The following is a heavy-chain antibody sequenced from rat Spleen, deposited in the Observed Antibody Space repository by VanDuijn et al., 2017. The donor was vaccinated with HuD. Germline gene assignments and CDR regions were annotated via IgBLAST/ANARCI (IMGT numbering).Heavy chain of an antibody. V-gene: IGHV3-3*01. J-gene: IGHJ3*01. D-gene: IGHD1-5*01. Sequence: EEQLQESGPGLVKPSQSLSLTCSVTFYSITSSYRWSWIRKFPGNKLEWRGYINSEGTANYNPSLKSRISITRDTSKNQFFLQVNSVTTEDTATYYCAAGRYNWNWFAYWGQGTLVTVSS. CDR1: FYSITSSYR. CDR3: AAGRYNWNWFAY. CDR2: INSEGTA.